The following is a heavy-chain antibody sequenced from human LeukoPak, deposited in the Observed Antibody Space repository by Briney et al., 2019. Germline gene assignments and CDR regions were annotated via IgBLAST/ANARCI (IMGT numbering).Heavy chain of an antibody. Sequence: SETLSLTCTVSGGSISSSSYYWGWIRQPPGRGLEWIGSVYYSGNTYYNPSLKSRVTISVDTSKNQFSLKLSSVTAADTAVYYCASPGIATHAGHWGQGTLVTVSS. CDR3: ASPGIATHAGH. CDR1: GGSISSSSYY. V-gene: IGHV4-39*01. D-gene: IGHD6-13*01. J-gene: IGHJ4*02. CDR2: VYYSGNT.